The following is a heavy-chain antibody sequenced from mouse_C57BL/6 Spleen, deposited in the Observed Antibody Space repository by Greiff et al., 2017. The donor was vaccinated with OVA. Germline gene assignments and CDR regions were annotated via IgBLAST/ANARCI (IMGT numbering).Heavy chain of an antibody. J-gene: IGHJ4*01. CDR2: INPNNGGT. CDR1: GYTFTDYN. Sequence: SGPELVKPGASVKIPCKASGYTFTDYNMDWVKQSHGKSLEWIGDINPNNGGTIYNQKFKGKATLTVDKSSSTAYMELRSLTSEDTAVYYCARKELHYYAMDYWGQGTSVTVSS. D-gene: IGHD2-1*01. CDR3: ARKELHYYAMDY. V-gene: IGHV1-18*01.